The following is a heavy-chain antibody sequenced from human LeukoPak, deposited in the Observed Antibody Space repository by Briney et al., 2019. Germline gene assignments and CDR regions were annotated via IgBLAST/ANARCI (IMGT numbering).Heavy chain of an antibody. D-gene: IGHD2-8*01. CDR2: IYYSGST. V-gene: IGHV4-38-2*02. J-gene: IGHJ4*02. CDR3: ASRIVLMVYAYFDY. Sequence: PSETLSLTCTVSGYSISNGYYWGWIRQPPGKGLEWIGSIYYSGSTYYNPSLKSRVTISVDTSKNQFSLKLSSVTAADTAVYYCASRIVLMVYAYFDYWGQGTLVTVSS. CDR1: GYSISNGYY.